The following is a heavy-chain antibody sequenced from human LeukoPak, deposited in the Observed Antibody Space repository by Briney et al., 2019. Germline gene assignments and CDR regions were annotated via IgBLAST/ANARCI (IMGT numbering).Heavy chain of an antibody. CDR1: GFTFSSFA. D-gene: IGHD3-22*01. Sequence: GGSMRLSCTVSGFTFSSFAMSWGRQAPGKGLEWVAGISDSGGRTNYADSVKGRFTISRDNPKNTLYLQMNSLRVEDTAVYFCAKRGVVIRVILVGFHKEAYYFDSWGQGALVTVSS. CDR2: ISDSGGRT. J-gene: IGHJ4*02. V-gene: IGHV3-23*01. CDR3: AKRGVVIRVILVGFHKEAYYFDS.